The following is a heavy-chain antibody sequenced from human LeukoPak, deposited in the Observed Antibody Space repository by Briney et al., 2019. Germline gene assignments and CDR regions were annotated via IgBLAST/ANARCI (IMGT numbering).Heavy chain of an antibody. Sequence: GGSLRLSCAASGFTFSSYSMNWVRQAPGKGLEWVSHIDSSGSTIYYADSVKGRFTISRDNAKSSLYLQVNSLRDEDTAVYYCARPVGTEYWGQGTLVTVSS. CDR1: GFTFSSYS. CDR2: IDSSGSTI. CDR3: ARPVGTEY. D-gene: IGHD7-27*01. V-gene: IGHV3-48*02. J-gene: IGHJ4*02.